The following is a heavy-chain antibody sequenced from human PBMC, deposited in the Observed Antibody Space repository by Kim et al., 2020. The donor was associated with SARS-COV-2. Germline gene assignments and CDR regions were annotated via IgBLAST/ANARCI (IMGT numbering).Heavy chain of an antibody. Sequence: GGSLRLSCAASRFTFTSYAMHWVRQAPGKGLEGLAIIYFDGDETNSADSVKGRFTISRDNSKNMWFLQMPTLRLDDTAVYYCTKGFQWEQLRTWCYAMDVWGQGTTVTVSS. CDR3: TKGFQWEQLRTWCYAMDV. V-gene: IGHV3-30-3*01. J-gene: IGHJ6*02. CDR1: RFTFTSYA. CDR2: IYFDGDET. D-gene: IGHD1-26*01.